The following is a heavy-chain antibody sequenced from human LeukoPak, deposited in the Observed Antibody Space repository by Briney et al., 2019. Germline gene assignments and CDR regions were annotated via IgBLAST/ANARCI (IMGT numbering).Heavy chain of an antibody. CDR1: GFTFSSYW. CDR3: AREELLGAYYYYGMDV. D-gene: IGHD1-26*01. CDR2: IKQDGSEK. V-gene: IGHV3-7*01. Sequence: GGSLRLSCAASGFTFSSYWMSWVRQAPGKGLEWVANIKQDGSEKYYVDSVKGRFTISRDNAKNSLYLQMNSLRAEDTAVYYCAREELLGAYYYYGMDVWGQGATVTVSS. J-gene: IGHJ6*02.